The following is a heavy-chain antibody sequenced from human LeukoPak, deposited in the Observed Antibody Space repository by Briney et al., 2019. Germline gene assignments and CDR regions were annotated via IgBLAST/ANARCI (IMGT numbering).Heavy chain of an antibody. CDR2: IYYSGST. CDR1: GGSISRHY. Sequence: PSETLSLTCTVSGGSISRHYFSWIRQSPGKRLEWIGYIYYSGSTTYNPSLKSRVTTSIDTSKSQFSLNLTSLTAADTALYFCARGETGYYFDNWGLGTLVTVSS. CDR3: ARGETGYYFDN. J-gene: IGHJ4*02. D-gene: IGHD3-9*01. V-gene: IGHV4-59*11.